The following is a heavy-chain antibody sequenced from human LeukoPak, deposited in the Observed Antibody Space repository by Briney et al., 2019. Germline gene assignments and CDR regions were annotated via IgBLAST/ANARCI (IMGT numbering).Heavy chain of an antibody. D-gene: IGHD3-22*01. CDR1: GGSISSYY. Sequence: SETLSLPCTVSGGSISSYYWSWIRQPPGKGLEWIGYIYYSGSTNYNPSLKSRVTISVDTSKNQFSLKLSSVTAADTAVYYCARGPSGYFLYFPHWDQGTLVTVSS. V-gene: IGHV4-59*08. J-gene: IGHJ1*01. CDR3: ARGPSGYFLYFPH. CDR2: IYYSGST.